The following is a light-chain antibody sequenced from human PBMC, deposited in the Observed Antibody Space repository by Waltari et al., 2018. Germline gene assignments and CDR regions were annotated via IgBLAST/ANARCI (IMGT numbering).Light chain of an antibody. J-gene: IGLJ1*01. Sequence: QSALTQPASVSGSPGQSITLSCSGTSSDVGSYNFVSWYQQHPGKAPKRVIYEVTNRPSGISNRFSGSKSGNTASLTISGLQAEDEADYYCSSYTSSGTRIFGTGTKVTVL. CDR2: EVT. CDR1: SSDVGSYNF. V-gene: IGLV2-14*01. CDR3: SSYTSSGTRI.